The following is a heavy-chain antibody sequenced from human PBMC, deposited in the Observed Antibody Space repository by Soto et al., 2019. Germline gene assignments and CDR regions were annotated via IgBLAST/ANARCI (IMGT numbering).Heavy chain of an antibody. Sequence: GGSLRLSCAASGFPVTSDHMSWVRQPPGKGLEWVSLIYSGGNTNYPDSVKGRFTISRDNSRNTVHLQMGSLRAEDMAVYYGGSRIPFDYGMDVWGQGTTVTVSS. J-gene: IGHJ6*02. V-gene: IGHV3-66*01. CDR3: GSRIPFDYGMDV. CDR1: GFPVTSDH. D-gene: IGHD2-21*01. CDR2: IYSGGNT.